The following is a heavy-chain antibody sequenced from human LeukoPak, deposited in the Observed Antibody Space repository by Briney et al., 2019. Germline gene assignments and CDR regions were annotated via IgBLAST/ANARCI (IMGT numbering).Heavy chain of an antibody. Sequence: PGGSLRLSCAASGFTVSTTYMSWVRQAPGKGLEWVSIIYTGGSTYYAHSVKGRFTISRDNSKNTLYLQMNSLRAEDTAVYYCAKDQGAVAYYYYYYMDVWGKGTTVTISS. CDR2: IYTGGST. J-gene: IGHJ6*03. CDR3: AKDQGAVAYYYYYYMDV. V-gene: IGHV3-66*02. D-gene: IGHD3-16*01. CDR1: GFTVSTTY.